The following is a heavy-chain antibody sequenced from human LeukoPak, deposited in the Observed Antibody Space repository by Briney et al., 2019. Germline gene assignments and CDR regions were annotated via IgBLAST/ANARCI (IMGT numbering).Heavy chain of an antibody. CDR1: GGSISSGGYY. Sequence: PSETLSLTCTVSGGSISSGGYYWSWIRQHPGKGLERIGYIYYSGSTYYNPSLKSRVTISVDTSKNQFSLKLSSVTAADTAVYYCARAVVRGVIYFDYWGQGTLVTVSS. D-gene: IGHD3-10*01. CDR2: IYYSGST. J-gene: IGHJ4*02. V-gene: IGHV4-31*03. CDR3: ARAVVRGVIYFDY.